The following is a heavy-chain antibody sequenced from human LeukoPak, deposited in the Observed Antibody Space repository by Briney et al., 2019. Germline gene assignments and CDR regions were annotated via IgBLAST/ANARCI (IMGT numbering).Heavy chain of an antibody. CDR2: VGISSGNT. CDR1: GFTFSDYS. J-gene: IGHJ4*02. CDR3: ARDHRYAFDN. V-gene: IGHV3-48*04. D-gene: IGHD5-12*01. Sequence: GGSLRLSCAASGFTFSDYSMNWVRQAPGKGLEWISYVGISSGNTRYADSVKGRFTISGDSAKNSVFLQMNSLRVEDTAVYYCARDHRYAFDNWGQGTLVTVSS.